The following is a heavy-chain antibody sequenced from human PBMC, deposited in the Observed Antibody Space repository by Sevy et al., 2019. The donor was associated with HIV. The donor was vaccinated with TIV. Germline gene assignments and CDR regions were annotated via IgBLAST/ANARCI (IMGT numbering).Heavy chain of an antibody. V-gene: IGHV3-48*02. J-gene: IGHJ4*02. CDR1: GFTFSSYS. Sequence: GGSLRLSCAASGFTFSSYSMNWVRQAPGKGLEWVSYISSSSSTIYYADSVKGRFTISRDNAKNSLYLQMNSLRDEDTAVYYCARDFMVRGVIIPEDYFDYWGQGTLVTVSS. D-gene: IGHD3-10*01. CDR3: ARDFMVRGVIIPEDYFDY. CDR2: ISSSSSTI.